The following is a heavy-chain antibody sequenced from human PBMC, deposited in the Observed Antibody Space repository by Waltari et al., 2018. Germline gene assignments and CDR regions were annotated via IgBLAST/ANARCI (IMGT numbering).Heavy chain of an antibody. J-gene: IGHJ4*02. CDR3: AKDGGYYYDSSGYFDY. CDR2: ISYDGSNK. D-gene: IGHD3-22*01. Sequence: QVQLVESGGGVVQPGRSLRLSCAASGFTFSSYGMHWVRQAPGKGLEWVAVISYDGSNKYYADSVKGRFTISRDNSKNTLYLQMNSLRAEDTAVYYCAKDGGYYYDSSGYFDYWGQGTLVTVS. CDR1: GFTFSSYG. V-gene: IGHV3-30*18.